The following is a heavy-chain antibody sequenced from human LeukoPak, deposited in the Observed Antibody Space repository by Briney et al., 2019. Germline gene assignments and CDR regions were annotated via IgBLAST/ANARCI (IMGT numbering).Heavy chain of an antibody. D-gene: IGHD3-3*01. CDR1: GFTFSTYW. CDR2: IIQDGSEK. J-gene: IGHJ3*02. V-gene: IGHV3-7*01. Sequence: PGGSLRLSCAASGFTFSTYWMTWVRQAPGKGLEWVANIIQDGSEKYYVDSVKGRFTISRDNAKNSLYLQMNSLRAEDTAVYYCATSPRYYDFWSGYYPDAFDIWGQGTMVTVSS. CDR3: ATSPRYYDFWSGYYPDAFDI.